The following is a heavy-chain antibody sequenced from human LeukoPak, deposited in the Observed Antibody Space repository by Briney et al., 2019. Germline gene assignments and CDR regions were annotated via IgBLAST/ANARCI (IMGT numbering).Heavy chain of an antibody. J-gene: IGHJ4*02. CDR2: IKQDVREK. CDR3: ARVSSGWYPFDY. D-gene: IGHD6-19*01. Sequence: PGGSLRLSCAASGFTFSIYWMSWVRQAPGKGLEWVANIKQDVREKNYVDSVKGRFTISRDNAKNSLYLQMNSLRAEDTAVYYCARVSSGWYPFDYWGQGTLVTVSS. V-gene: IGHV3-7*03. CDR1: GFTFSIYW.